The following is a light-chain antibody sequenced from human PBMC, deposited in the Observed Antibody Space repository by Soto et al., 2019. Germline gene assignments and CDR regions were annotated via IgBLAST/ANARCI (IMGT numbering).Light chain of an antibody. CDR1: QSISSW. CDR2: DAS. V-gene: IGKV1-5*01. J-gene: IGKJ1*01. CDR3: QQYNSYPRT. Sequence: DIQMTQSPSTLYASVGDRINITCRASQSISSWLAWYQQKPGKAPKLLIYDASSLESGVPSRFSGSGTGTEFTLTIISLQPDDFATYYCQQYNSYPRTFGQGTKVDTK.